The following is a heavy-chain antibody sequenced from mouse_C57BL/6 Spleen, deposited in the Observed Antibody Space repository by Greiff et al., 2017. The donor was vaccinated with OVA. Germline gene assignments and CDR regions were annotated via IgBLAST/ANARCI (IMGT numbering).Heavy chain of an antibody. Sequence: EVQVVESGGGLVKPGGSLKLSCAASGFTFSDYGMHWVRQAPEKGLEWVAYISSGSSTIYYADTVKGRFTISRDNAKNTLFLQMTSLRSEDTAMYYCAVSDTSPMDYWGQGTSVTVSS. J-gene: IGHJ4*01. CDR1: GFTFSDYG. CDR2: ISSGSSTI. CDR3: AVSDTSPMDY. D-gene: IGHD5-1-1*01. V-gene: IGHV5-17*01.